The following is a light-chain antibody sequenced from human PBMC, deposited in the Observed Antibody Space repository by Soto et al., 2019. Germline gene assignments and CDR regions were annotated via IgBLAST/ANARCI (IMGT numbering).Light chain of an antibody. V-gene: IGKV3-20*01. J-gene: IGKJ3*01. Sequence: EIVLTQSPGTLSLSPGERATLSCRASQSVSSTYLGWYQQKPGQAPRLLINGASSRATGIPDRFSGSGSGTDFTLTISGLAPEDFEVYYCQQYGSSPFTFGPGTKVDIK. CDR3: QQYGSSPFT. CDR2: GAS. CDR1: QSVSSTY.